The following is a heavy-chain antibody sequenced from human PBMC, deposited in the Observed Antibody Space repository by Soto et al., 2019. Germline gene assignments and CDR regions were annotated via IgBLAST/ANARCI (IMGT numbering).Heavy chain of an antibody. D-gene: IGHD6-13*01. Sequence: QLQLQESGPGLVKPSETLSLTCTVSGGSISSSSYYWGWIRQPPGKGLEWIGSIYYSGSTYYNPSLKSRVTISVDTSKNQFSLKLSSVTAADTAVYYCARHILEGLDSSSWYGWGQGTLVTVSS. V-gene: IGHV4-39*01. CDR2: IYYSGST. CDR1: GGSISSSSYY. J-gene: IGHJ4*02. CDR3: ARHILEGLDSSSWYG.